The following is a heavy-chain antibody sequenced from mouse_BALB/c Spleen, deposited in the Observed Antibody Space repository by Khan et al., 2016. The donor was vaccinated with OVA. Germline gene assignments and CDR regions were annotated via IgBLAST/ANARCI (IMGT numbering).Heavy chain of an antibody. V-gene: IGHV1S81*02. J-gene: IGHJ2*01. CDR3: ARNAYFGNYFDY. Sequence: QVQLKQSGTELMKPGASVKLSCKASGYTFTNYWVHWVRQRPGQGLEWIGEIYPGDGRAIYNKKFKNKPSLTVDRSSSTVYMQLSSLTSEDSAVYYCARNAYFGNYFDYWGQGTTLTVS. D-gene: IGHD2-10*01. CDR2: IYPGDGRA. CDR1: GYTFTNYW.